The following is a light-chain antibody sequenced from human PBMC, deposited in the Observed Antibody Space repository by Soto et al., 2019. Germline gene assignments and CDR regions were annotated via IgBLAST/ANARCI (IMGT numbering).Light chain of an antibody. CDR1: QDISNF. J-gene: IGKJ4*01. V-gene: IGKV1-33*01. CDR3: QQYAHLPLT. CDR2: GAS. Sequence: DIQMTQSPSSLSASVGDRVTITCQASQDISNFLNWYQQNPGKPPNLLIYGASNLETGVPSRFRGSGSGTHFTFTISSLQPEDIATYYCQQYAHLPLTCGGGTKVEIK.